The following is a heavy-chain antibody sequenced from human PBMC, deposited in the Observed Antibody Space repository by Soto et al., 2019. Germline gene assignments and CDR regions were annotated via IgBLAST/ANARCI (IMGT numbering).Heavy chain of an antibody. D-gene: IGHD4-17*01. V-gene: IGHV3-48*02. CDR1: GFRFSDYS. CDR3: ARLPKGSTVSS. CDR2: ITSSGDSI. Sequence: EVQLLESGGGLVHPGGSLRLSCAASGFRFSDYSMNWVRQAPGKGLEWVSYITSSGDSIYYADSVKGRFTVSRDNAKNSLFLHMNSLRDEDTAVYYCARLPKGSTVSSWGQGTLVTVSS. J-gene: IGHJ4*02.